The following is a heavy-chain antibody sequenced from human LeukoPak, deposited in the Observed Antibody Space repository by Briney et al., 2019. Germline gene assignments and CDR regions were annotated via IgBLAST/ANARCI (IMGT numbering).Heavy chain of an antibody. V-gene: IGHV3-48*03. CDR2: ISSSGSTI. CDR3: ARIEGGFGELLFGYFDY. Sequence: GGSLRPSCAASGFTFSSYAMSWVRQAPGKGLEWVSYISSSGSTIYYADSVKGRFTISRDNAKNSLYLLMNSLRAEDTAVYYCARIEGGFGELLFGYFDYWGQGTLVTVSS. D-gene: IGHD3-10*01. J-gene: IGHJ4*02. CDR1: GFTFSSYA.